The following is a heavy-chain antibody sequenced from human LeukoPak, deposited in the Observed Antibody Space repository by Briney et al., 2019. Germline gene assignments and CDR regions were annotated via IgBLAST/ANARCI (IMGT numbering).Heavy chain of an antibody. V-gene: IGHV1-69*05. D-gene: IGHD3-10*01. CDR1: GGTFSSYA. CDR3: ARSRFGELLASPNNWFDP. Sequence: GASVKVSCKASGGTFSSYAISWVRQAPGQGLEWMGRIIPIFGTANYAQKFQGRVTITTDESTSTAYMELSSLRSGDTAVYYCARSRFGELLASPNNWFDPWGQGALVTVSS. CDR2: IIPIFGTA. J-gene: IGHJ5*02.